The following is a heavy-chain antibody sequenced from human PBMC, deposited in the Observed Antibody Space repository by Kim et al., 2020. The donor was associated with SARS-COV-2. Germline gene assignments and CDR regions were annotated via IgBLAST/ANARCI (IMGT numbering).Heavy chain of an antibody. V-gene: IGHV4-59*01. J-gene: IGHJ5*02. D-gene: IGHD3-10*01. Sequence: YTPAPKSRVTISVDTSKNQCSLKRSSVTAADTAVYYCARAGYYGSARFDPWGQGTLVTVSS. CDR3: ARAGYYGSARFDP.